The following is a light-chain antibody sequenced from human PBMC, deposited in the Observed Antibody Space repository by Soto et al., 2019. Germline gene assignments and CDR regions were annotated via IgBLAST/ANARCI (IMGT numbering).Light chain of an antibody. CDR3: QQYDSLPT. J-gene: IGKJ4*01. V-gene: IGKV1-33*01. Sequence: DIQMTQSPSSLSASVGDRVTITCQASHDITNYLNWYQQKPGKGPRLLIYGASNLETGVPSRLSGSGFGTDFSFTISSLQPEDFATYYCQQYDSLPTFGGGTKVDIK. CDR2: GAS. CDR1: HDITNY.